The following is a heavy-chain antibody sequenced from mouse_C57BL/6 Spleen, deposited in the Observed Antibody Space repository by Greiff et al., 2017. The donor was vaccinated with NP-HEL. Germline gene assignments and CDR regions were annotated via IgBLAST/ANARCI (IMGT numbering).Heavy chain of an antibody. CDR1: GYTFTSYW. V-gene: IGHV1-69*01. D-gene: IGHD2-3*01. CDR2: IDPSDSYT. J-gene: IGHJ4*01. Sequence: QVQLQQPGAELVMPGASVKLSCKASGYTFTSYWMHWVKQRPGQGLEWIGEIDPSDSYTNYNQKFKGKSTLTVDKSSSTAYMQLSSLTSEDSAVYYCARNYDGYYGAMDYWGQGTSVTGSS. CDR3: ARNYDGYYGAMDY.